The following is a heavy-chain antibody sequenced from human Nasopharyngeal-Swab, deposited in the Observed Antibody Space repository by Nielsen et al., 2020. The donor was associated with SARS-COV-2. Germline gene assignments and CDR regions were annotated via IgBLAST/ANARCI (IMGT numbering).Heavy chain of an antibody. CDR3: ARGRRGIVGATVYYFDY. J-gene: IGHJ4*02. V-gene: IGHV1-8*01. CDR1: GYTFTSSD. Sequence: SVKVSCKASGYTFTSSDINWVRQATGQGLEWMGWMNPNSVNTGYAQKFQGRVTMTRNTSISTAYMELSSLRSEDTAVYYCARGRRGIVGATVYYFDYWGQGTLVTVSS. D-gene: IGHD1-26*01. CDR2: MNPNSVNT.